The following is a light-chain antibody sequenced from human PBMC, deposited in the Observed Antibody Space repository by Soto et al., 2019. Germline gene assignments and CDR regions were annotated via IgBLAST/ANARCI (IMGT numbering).Light chain of an antibody. CDR1: QSLLHSDGKNY. J-gene: IGKJ1*01. CDR2: LGS. Sequence: DIVLTQSPLSLPVTPGEPASISCRSSQSLLHSDGKNYLDWYVXRPGQSXXLXIYLGSTRASGVPDRFSGSGSGTDFTLKISKVEAEDVGVYYGMQALQTPPWTFGQGTKVDIK. V-gene: IGKV2-28*01. CDR3: MQALQTPPWT.